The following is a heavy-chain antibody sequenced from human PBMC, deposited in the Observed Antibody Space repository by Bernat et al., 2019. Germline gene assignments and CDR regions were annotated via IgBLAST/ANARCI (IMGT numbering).Heavy chain of an antibody. Sequence: QLQLQESGPGLVKPSETLSLTCTVSGGSISSSSYYWGWIRQPPGKGLEWIGSIYYSGSTYYNPSLKSRVTISVDTSKNQFSLKLSSVTAADTAVYYCARILGSSWSGWFHPWGQGTLVTVSS. CDR1: GGSISSSSYY. V-gene: IGHV4-39*01. CDR3: ARILGSSWSGWFHP. CDR2: IYYSGST. J-gene: IGHJ5*02. D-gene: IGHD6-13*01.